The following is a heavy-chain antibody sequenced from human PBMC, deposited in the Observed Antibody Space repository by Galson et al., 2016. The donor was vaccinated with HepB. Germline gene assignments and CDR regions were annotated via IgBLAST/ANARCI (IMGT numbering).Heavy chain of an antibody. CDR3: ATGELLRGGGEDY. D-gene: IGHD1-26*01. Sequence: SVKVSCKASGYTFTAYFMHWVRQAPGQGLEWMGWINPKSGGTKYAQKFQGRVTMTRDTSISTAYMDLSRRTSDDTAVYDCATGELLRGGGEDYWGQGTLVIVSS. V-gene: IGHV1-2*02. CDR2: INPKSGGT. CDR1: GYTFTAYF. J-gene: IGHJ4*02.